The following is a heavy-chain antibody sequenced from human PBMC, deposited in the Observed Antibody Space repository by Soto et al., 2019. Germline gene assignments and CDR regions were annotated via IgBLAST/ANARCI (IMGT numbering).Heavy chain of an antibody. CDR3: ARGPYYYGSYYYGMDV. CDR1: GFTVSSNY. J-gene: IGHJ6*02. D-gene: IGHD3-10*01. V-gene: IGHV3-66*01. CDR2: IYSGGST. Sequence: GGSLRLSCAASGFTVSSNYMSWVRQAPGKGLEWVSVIYSGGSTYYADSVKGRFTISRDNSNNTLYLQMNSLRAEDTAVYYCARGPYYYGSYYYGMDVWGQGTTVTVSS.